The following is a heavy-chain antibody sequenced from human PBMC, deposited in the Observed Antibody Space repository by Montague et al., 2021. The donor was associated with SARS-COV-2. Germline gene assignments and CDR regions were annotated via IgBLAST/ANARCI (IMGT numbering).Heavy chain of an antibody. Sequence: SETLSLTCTVSGGSLSGYYWSWTRQPPGKGLEWIGEINHRGTTNDNPSLKSRVALSLDTSRNQFSLNHNSVTAADTAVYYCVRGPAVKSYYDFWSGPKWFDPWGQGNLVTVSS. CDR3: VRGPAVKSYYDFWSGPKWFDP. V-gene: IGHV4-34*01. CDR2: INHRGTT. J-gene: IGHJ5*02. CDR1: GGSLSGYY. D-gene: IGHD3-3*01.